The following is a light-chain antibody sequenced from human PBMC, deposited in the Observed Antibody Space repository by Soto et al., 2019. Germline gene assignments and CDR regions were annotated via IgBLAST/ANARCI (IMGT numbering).Light chain of an antibody. Sequence: QSVLTQPASVSGSPGQSITISCTGSSGDVGTYNLVSWYQQHPGRAPKLIIFEVNKRPSGVSNRVSGSKSGNTASLAISGLQADDEADYHCCSYAGRSNVVCGGGTKLTVL. CDR1: SGDVGTYNL. V-gene: IGLV2-23*02. CDR2: EVN. CDR3: CSYAGRSNVV. J-gene: IGLJ2*01.